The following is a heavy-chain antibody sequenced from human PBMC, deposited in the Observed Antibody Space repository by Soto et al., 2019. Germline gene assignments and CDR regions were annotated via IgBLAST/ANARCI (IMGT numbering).Heavy chain of an antibody. CDR1: GFTLRNYA. V-gene: IGHV3-30-3*01. CDR3: ARDVYYDGSGYRLSGIDY. D-gene: IGHD3-22*01. J-gene: IGHJ4*02. Sequence: QVQLVESGGAVVQPGRSLRLSCAVSGFTLRNYAMHWVLQAPGKGLEWVALISQNESDKPSPDSVKGRFTTSRDSYTNTLYLQMNSLRPEDTAVYYCARDVYYDGSGYRLSGIDYWGQGTLVVVSS. CDR2: ISQNESDK.